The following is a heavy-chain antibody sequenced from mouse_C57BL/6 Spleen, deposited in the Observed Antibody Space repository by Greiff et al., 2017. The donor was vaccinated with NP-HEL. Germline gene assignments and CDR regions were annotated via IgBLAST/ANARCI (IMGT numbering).Heavy chain of an antibody. CDR1: GYTFTDHT. D-gene: IGHD2-3*01. Sequence: VQLQQSDAELVKPGASVKISCKVSGYTFTDHTIHWMKQRPEQGLEWIGYIYPRDGSTKYNEKFKGKATLTADKSSSTAYMQLNSLTSEDSAVYFGARSFIYDGYYEDFDYWGQGTTLTVSS. CDR3: ARSFIYDGYYEDFDY. V-gene: IGHV1-78*01. J-gene: IGHJ2*01. CDR2: IYPRDGST.